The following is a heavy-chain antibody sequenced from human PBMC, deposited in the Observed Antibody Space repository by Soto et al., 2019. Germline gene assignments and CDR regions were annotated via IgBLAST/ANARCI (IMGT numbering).Heavy chain of an antibody. D-gene: IGHD3-10*01. J-gene: IGHJ5*02. V-gene: IGHV4-34*01. CDR3: ARGDFVKKTYYYGSGSYYNKNQASVGWFDP. CDR1: GGSFSGYY. Sequence: SETLSLTCAVYGGSFSGYYWSWIRQPPGKGLEWIGEINHSGSTNYNPSLKSRVTISVDTSKNQFSLKLGSVTAADTAVYYCARGDFVKKTYYYGSGSYYNKNQASVGWFDPWGQGTLVTVSS. CDR2: INHSGST.